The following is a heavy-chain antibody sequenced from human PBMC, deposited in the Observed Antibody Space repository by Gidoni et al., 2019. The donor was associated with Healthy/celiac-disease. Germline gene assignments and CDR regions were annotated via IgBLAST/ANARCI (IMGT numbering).Heavy chain of an antibody. CDR3: ARGDSSSWAFDY. Sequence: EVQLVESGGGLVTPGGSLRLSCAASGFTLSSYSMIWVRQAPGKGLEWVSSISSSSSYIYYADSVKGRFTISRDNAKNSLYLQMNSLRAEDTAVYYCARGDSSSWAFDYWGQGTLVTVSS. J-gene: IGHJ4*02. V-gene: IGHV3-21*01. D-gene: IGHD6-13*01. CDR1: GFTLSSYS. CDR2: ISSSSSYI.